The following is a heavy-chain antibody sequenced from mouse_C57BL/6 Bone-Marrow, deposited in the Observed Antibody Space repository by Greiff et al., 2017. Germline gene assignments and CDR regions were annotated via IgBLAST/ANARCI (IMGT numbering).Heavy chain of an antibody. CDR1: GFSLSTFGMG. Sequence: QVNLQVSGPGILQPSQTLSLSCSFSGFSLSTFGMGLGWIRQPSGKGLEWLAHIWWDDAKYYNPALKSRLTISKDTSKNQVFLKIAHVKAADTATYYCARIGAAWFAYWGQGTLVTVSA. J-gene: IGHJ3*01. V-gene: IGHV8-8*01. CDR2: IWWDDAK. CDR3: ARIGAAWFAY.